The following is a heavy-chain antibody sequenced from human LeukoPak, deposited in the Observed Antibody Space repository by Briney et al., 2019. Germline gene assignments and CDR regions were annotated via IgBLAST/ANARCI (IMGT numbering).Heavy chain of an antibody. Sequence: GASVKVSCKASGGTFSSYAISWVRQAPGQGLEWMGGIIPIFGTANYAQKFQGRVTITADESTSTAYMELSSLRSEDTAVYYCARVASGYCSSTSCYREENWFDPWGQGTLVTVSS. CDR1: GGTFSSYA. CDR2: IIPIFGTA. CDR3: ARVASGYCSSTSCYREENWFDP. V-gene: IGHV1-69*13. D-gene: IGHD2-2*01. J-gene: IGHJ5*02.